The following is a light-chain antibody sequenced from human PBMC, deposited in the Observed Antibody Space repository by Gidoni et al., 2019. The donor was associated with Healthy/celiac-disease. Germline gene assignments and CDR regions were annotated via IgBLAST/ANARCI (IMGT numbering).Light chain of an antibody. J-gene: IGLJ2*01. CDR1: SSNIGAGYD. Sequence: HSVLTPPPSVSGAPGQRVTISFTGSSSNIGAGYDVHWYQNLPGPAPKLLIYGNSNRPSGVPDRFSGSKSGTSASLAITGLQAEDEADYYGQSYDSSLSGSVFGGGTKLTVL. V-gene: IGLV1-40*01. CDR2: GNS. CDR3: QSYDSSLSGSV.